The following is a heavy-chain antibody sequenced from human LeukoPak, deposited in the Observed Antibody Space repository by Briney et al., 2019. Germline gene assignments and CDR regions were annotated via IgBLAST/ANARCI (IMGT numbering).Heavy chain of an antibody. J-gene: IGHJ4*02. D-gene: IGHD3-10*01. Sequence: GGSLRLSCVFSGFTFDNYGMTWVRQAPGKGLEWVSSISSSSSYIYYADSVKGRFTISRDNAKNSLYLQMNSLRDEDTAVYYCARVGYGSGSYPYDYWGQGTLVTVSS. CDR2: ISSSSSYI. V-gene: IGHV3-21*01. CDR1: GFTFDNYG. CDR3: ARVGYGSGSYPYDY.